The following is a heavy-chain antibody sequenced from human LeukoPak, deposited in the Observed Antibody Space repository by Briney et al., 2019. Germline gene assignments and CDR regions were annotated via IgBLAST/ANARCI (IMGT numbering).Heavy chain of an antibody. Sequence: SETLSLTCTVSGGSISSYYWSWIRQPPGKGLEWIGYIYYSGSTNYNPSLKSRVTISVDTSKNQFSLKLSSVTAADTAVYYCARGAGVWGSYRHTIDYWGQGTLVTVSS. CDR2: IYYSGST. CDR1: GGSISSYY. CDR3: ARGAGVWGSYRHTIDY. V-gene: IGHV4-59*01. D-gene: IGHD3-16*02. J-gene: IGHJ4*02.